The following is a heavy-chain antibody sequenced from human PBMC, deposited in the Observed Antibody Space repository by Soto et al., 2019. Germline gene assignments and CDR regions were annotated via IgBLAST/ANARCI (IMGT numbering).Heavy chain of an antibody. J-gene: IGHJ4*02. CDR2: ITYSGGST. D-gene: IGHD6-19*01. V-gene: IGHV3-23*01. CDR3: ATHKAVAGTGTFDY. CDR1: GFTFSSYA. Sequence: EVQLLESGGGLVQPGGSLRLSCAASGFTFSSYAMSWVRQAPGKGLEWVSAITYSGGSTYYADSVKGRFTISRDNSKNTVYLQMNSLRADDTAVYYCATHKAVAGTGTFDYWGQGPLVTVSS.